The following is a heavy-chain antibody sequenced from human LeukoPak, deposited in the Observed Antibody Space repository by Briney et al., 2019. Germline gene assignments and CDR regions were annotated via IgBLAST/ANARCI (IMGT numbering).Heavy chain of an antibody. Sequence: SETLSLTCAVYGGSFSGYYWSWIRQPPGKGLEWIGYIYYSGSTYYNPSLKSRVTISVDTSKNQFSLKLSSVTAADTAVYYCARVFAASYYYYMDVWGKGTTVTVSS. D-gene: IGHD2-15*01. CDR3: ARVFAASYYYYMDV. CDR1: GGSFSGYY. V-gene: IGHV4-30-4*08. J-gene: IGHJ6*03. CDR2: IYYSGST.